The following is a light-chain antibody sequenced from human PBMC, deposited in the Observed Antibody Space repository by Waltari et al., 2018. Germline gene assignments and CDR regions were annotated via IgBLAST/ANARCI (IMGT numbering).Light chain of an antibody. Sequence: DIQLTQSPSFLSASVVDRVTITCRARQGISRYLAWYQQRPGTAPKLLISAASTLQSGVPSRFSGSGSGTEFTLTISSLQPEDFATYYCQQLNIYPHTFGQGTKLEI. V-gene: IGKV1-9*01. CDR3: QQLNIYPHT. J-gene: IGKJ2*01. CDR2: AAS. CDR1: QGISRY.